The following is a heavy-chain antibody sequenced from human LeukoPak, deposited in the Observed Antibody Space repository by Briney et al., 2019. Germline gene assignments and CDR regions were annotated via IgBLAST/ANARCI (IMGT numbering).Heavy chain of an antibody. CDR2: IIPIFGTA. D-gene: IGHD2-21*02. CDR1: GGTFSSYA. Sequence: SVKVSCKASGGTFSSYAISWVRQAPGQGLEWMGGIIPIFGTANYAQKFQGRVTITADKSTSTAYMELSSLRSEDTAVYYCARVCGGDCYHYDAFDIWGQGTMVTVSS. V-gene: IGHV1-69*06. CDR3: ARVCGGDCYHYDAFDI. J-gene: IGHJ3*02.